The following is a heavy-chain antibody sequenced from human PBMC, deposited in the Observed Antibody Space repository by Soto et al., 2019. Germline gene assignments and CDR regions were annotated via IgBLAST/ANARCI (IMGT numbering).Heavy chain of an antibody. CDR3: ARQGRGWGCCGDCNLDY. Sequence: PGESLKTSCRGPGYSFTSYWISRVRQVPGKGLEWMGRIDPSDSYTNYSPPFQGHVTISADKSISTAYLQWSSLKASDTAMYYCARQGRGWGCCGDCNLDYRGPGTLVTVSS. V-gene: IGHV5-10-1*01. CDR2: IDPSDSYT. CDR1: GYSFTSYW. J-gene: IGHJ4*02. D-gene: IGHD2-21*02.